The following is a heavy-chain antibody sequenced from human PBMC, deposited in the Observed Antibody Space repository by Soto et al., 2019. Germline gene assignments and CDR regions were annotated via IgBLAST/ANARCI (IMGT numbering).Heavy chain of an antibody. V-gene: IGHV1-69*13. CDR3: ARMDFWSGYSPPNWFDP. CDR2: IIPIFGTA. J-gene: IGHJ5*02. CDR1: GGTFSSYA. D-gene: IGHD3-3*01. Sequence: SEKVSCKASGGTFSSYAISWVRQAPGQGLEWMGGIIPIFGTANYAQKFQGRVTITADESTSTAYMELSSLRSEDTAVYYCARMDFWSGYSPPNWFDPWGQGTLVTVSS.